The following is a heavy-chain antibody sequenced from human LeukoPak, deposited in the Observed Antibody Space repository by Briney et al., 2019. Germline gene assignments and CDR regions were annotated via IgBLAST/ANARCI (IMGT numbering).Heavy chain of an antibody. Sequence: GRSLRLSCAAPGFTFSTYAMHWVRQAPGKGLEWVAVISNDGSNKYYADSVKGRFTISRDNSKNTLYLQMNSLRAEDTAVYYCARSCSSTSCYRSWDAFDIWGQGTMVTVSS. CDR3: ARSCSSTSCYRSWDAFDI. V-gene: IGHV3-30-3*01. CDR2: ISNDGSNK. J-gene: IGHJ3*02. D-gene: IGHD2-2*02. CDR1: GFTFSTYA.